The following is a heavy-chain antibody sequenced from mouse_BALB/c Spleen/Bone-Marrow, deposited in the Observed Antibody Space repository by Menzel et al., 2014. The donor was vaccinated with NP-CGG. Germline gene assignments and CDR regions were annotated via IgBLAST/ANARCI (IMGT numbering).Heavy chain of an antibody. CDR1: GFNIEDSY. D-gene: IGHD2-14*01. J-gene: IGHJ3*01. CDR2: IDTANVNT. V-gene: IGHV14-3*02. CDR3: ARRGERYEAWFAY. Sequence: EVQLQQSGAELVKPGGSVKLSCTASGFNIEDSYMHWVKQRPEQSLEWIGRIDTANVNTKYDPKVKGKGTITIDPSYNKTYLQLSSMTPEDTAVDYCARRGERYEAWFAYWGQGTLVTVSA.